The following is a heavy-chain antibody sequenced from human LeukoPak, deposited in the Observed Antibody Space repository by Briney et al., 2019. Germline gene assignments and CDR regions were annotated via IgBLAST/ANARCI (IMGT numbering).Heavy chain of an antibody. V-gene: IGHV1-24*01. D-gene: IGHD1-26*01. Sequence: GASVKVSCKVSGYTLTELSMHWVRQAPGKGLEWMGGFDPEDGETIYAQKFQGRVTMTRDTSTSTVYMELSSLRSEDTAVYYCARDPHSGSLDEYYYMDVWGKGTTVTVSS. CDR1: GYTLTELS. J-gene: IGHJ6*03. CDR3: ARDPHSGSLDEYYYMDV. CDR2: FDPEDGET.